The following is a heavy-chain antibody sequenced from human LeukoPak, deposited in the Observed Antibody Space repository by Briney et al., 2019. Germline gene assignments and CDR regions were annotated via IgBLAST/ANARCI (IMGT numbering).Heavy chain of an antibody. CDR2: IYSGGST. Sequence: GGSLRLSCTASGFTFGDYAMSWVRQAPGKGLEWVSVIYSGGSTYYADSVKGRFTISRDNSKNTLYLQMNSLRAEDTAVYYCARQIGYWGQGTLVTVSS. CDR3: ARQIGY. V-gene: IGHV3-66*04. D-gene: IGHD3-16*01. J-gene: IGHJ4*02. CDR1: GFTFGDYA.